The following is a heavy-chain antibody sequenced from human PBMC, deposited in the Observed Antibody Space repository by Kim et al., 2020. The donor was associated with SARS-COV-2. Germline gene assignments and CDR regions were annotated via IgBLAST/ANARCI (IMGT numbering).Heavy chain of an antibody. CDR3: ARDGSGVTTGANYYYYMDV. CDR2: INPSGGST. CDR1: GYTFTSYY. J-gene: IGHJ6*03. Sequence: ASVKVSCKASGYTFTSYYMHWVRQAPGQGLEWMGIINPSGGSTSYAQKFQGRVTMTRDTSTSTVYMELSSLRSEDTAVYYCARDGSGVTTGANYYYYMDVWGKGTTVTVSS. V-gene: IGHV1-46*01. D-gene: IGHD4-17*01.